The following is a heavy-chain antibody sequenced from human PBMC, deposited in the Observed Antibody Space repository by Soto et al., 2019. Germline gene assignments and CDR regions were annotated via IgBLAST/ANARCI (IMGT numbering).Heavy chain of an antibody. V-gene: IGHV3-48*01. CDR3: ARDFDRWENENWFDP. D-gene: IGHD1-26*01. J-gene: IGHJ5*02. Sequence: GGSLRLSCAASGFTFSSYSMNWVRQAPGKGLEWVSYISSSSSTIYYADSVKGRFTISRDNAKNSLYLQMNSLRAEDTAVYYCARDFDRWENENWFDPWGQGTLVTVSS. CDR2: ISSSSSTI. CDR1: GFTFSSYS.